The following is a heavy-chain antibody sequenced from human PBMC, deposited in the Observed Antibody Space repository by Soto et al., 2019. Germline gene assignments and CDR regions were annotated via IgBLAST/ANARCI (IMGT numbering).Heavy chain of an antibody. D-gene: IGHD7-27*01. J-gene: IGHJ4*02. CDR2: IYWDGDK. Sequence: QITLKESGTPLVKPTQTLTLTCTFSGFSLSTSGVAVGWIRQPPGKALEWLALIYWDGDKRYSPSLKSRLTITKDTSKDQVVRTMTNMDPVDTATYYCAHRRITGDFFDYWGQGTLVTVSS. CDR1: GFSLSTSGVA. V-gene: IGHV2-5*02. CDR3: AHRRITGDFFDY.